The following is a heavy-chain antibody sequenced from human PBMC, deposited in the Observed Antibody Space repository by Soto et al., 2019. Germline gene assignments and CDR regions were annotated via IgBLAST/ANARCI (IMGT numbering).Heavy chain of an antibody. V-gene: IGHV4-59*01. CDR2: IYYSGST. J-gene: IGHJ4*02. CDR3: ARGRRGGCTFDY. Sequence: QVQLQESGPGLVKPSETLSLTCTVSGGSISSYYLSWIRQPPGKGLEWIGYIYYSGSTNYNPSLRSRVTIAVATSKHQCSLKLSSVTAADTAVYYCARGRRGGCTFDYWGQGTLVTVSS. CDR1: GGSISSYY. D-gene: IGHD5-12*01.